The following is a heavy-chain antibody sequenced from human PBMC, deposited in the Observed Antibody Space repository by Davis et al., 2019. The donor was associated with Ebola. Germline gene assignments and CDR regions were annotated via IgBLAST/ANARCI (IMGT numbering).Heavy chain of an antibody. CDR2: IYHSGST. D-gene: IGHD3-10*01. J-gene: IGHJ4*02. V-gene: IGHV4-59*12. CDR3: ARGVLWFGEAVFDY. CDR1: GGSISSYY. Sequence: PSETLSLTCTVSGGSISSYYWSWIRQPPGKGLEWIGEIYHSGSTNYNPSLKSRVTISVDKSKNQFSLKLSSVTAADTAVYYCARGVLWFGEAVFDYWGQGTLVTVSS.